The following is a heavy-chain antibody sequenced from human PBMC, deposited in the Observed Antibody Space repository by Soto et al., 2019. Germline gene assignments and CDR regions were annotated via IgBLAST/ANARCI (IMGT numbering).Heavy chain of an antibody. CDR3: AKMIRGWELLDYGMDV. Sequence: GSLRLSCAASGFTFSSYAMSWVRQAPGKGLEWVSAISGSGGSTYYADSVKGRFTISRDNSKNTLYLQMNSLRAEDTAVYYCAKMIRGWELLDYGMDVWGQGTTVTVSS. CDR2: ISGSGGST. CDR1: GFTFSSYA. V-gene: IGHV3-23*01. D-gene: IGHD1-26*01. J-gene: IGHJ6*02.